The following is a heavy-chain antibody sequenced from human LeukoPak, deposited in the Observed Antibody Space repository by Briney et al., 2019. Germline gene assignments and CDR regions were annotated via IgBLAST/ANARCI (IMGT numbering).Heavy chain of an antibody. Sequence: SETLSLTCTVSGGSISSSSYYWGWIRQPPGKGLEWIGSIYYSGSTYYNPSLKSRVTISVDTSKNQFSLKLSSVTAADTAVYYCARDSPHVVVTAFDYWGQGTLVTVSS. CDR3: ARDSPHVVVTAFDY. V-gene: IGHV4-39*07. D-gene: IGHD2-21*02. CDR1: GGSISSSSYY. CDR2: IYYSGST. J-gene: IGHJ4*02.